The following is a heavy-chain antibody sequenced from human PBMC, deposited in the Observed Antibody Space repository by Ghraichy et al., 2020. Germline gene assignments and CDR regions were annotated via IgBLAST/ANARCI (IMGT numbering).Heavy chain of an antibody. Sequence: GGSLRLSCAASGFTFSSYAMSWVRQAPGKGLEWVSAISGSGGSTYYADSVKGRFTISRDNSKNTLYLQMNSLRAEDTAVYYCAKAPPLLEWLLSEYFQHWGQGTLVTVSS. J-gene: IGHJ1*01. CDR3: AKAPPLLEWLLSEYFQH. D-gene: IGHD3-3*01. CDR2: ISGSGGST. CDR1: GFTFSSYA. V-gene: IGHV3-23*01.